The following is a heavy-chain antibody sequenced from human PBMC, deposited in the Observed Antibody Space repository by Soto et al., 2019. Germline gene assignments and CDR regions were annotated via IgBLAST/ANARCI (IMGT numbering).Heavy chain of an antibody. V-gene: IGHV5-51*01. D-gene: IGHD1-26*01. CDR2: IHPGDSDV. J-gene: IGHJ6*02. Sequence: GEFLKISYKASGYTFVNYWIAWVRQMPGKGLEWMGIIHPGDSDVRYSPSFQGLVTFSADKSINTAYAQWSSLKASDTALYYCARHVGGRDYYYGIDVWGQGTTLTLSS. CDR3: ARHVGGRDYYYGIDV. CDR1: GYTFVNYW.